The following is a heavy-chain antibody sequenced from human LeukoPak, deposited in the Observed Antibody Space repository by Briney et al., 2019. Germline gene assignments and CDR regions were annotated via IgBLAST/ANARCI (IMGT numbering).Heavy chain of an antibody. Sequence: GASVKVSFKASGYTFTSYGISWVRQAPGQGLEWMGWISAYNGNTNYAQKLQGRVTMTTDTSTSTAYMELRSLRSDDTAVYYCARKSGYSYGPYYFDYWGQGTLVTVSS. CDR3: ARKSGYSYGPYYFDY. V-gene: IGHV1-18*01. CDR1: GYTFTSYG. D-gene: IGHD5-18*01. CDR2: ISAYNGNT. J-gene: IGHJ4*02.